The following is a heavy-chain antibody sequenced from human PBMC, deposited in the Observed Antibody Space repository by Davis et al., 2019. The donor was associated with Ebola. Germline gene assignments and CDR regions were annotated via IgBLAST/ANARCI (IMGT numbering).Heavy chain of an antibody. V-gene: IGHV4-4*02. J-gene: IGHJ5*02. D-gene: IGHD7-27*01. CDR2: IYHSGNT. CDR3: ARTTKTHISDWGLGYSLHDP. Sequence: SETLSLTCAVSGASISTSNWWTRNDWWSWVRQSPGKGLEWIGEIYHSGNTNYNPSLKSRVTISVDKSKNELSLRLTSVTAADTAVYYCARTTKTHISDWGLGYSLHDPWGHGTQVTVSS. CDR1: GASISTSNWWTRNDW.